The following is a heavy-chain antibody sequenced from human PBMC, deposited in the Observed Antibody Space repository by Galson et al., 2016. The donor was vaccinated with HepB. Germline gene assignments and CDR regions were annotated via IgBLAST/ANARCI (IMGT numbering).Heavy chain of an antibody. Sequence: SLRLSCAASGFTFSAYWMSWVRQAPGKGLEWVAIIKSDGSQKYYVDSVKGRFTISRDNAKNSLYLQMNSLRAEDTAVYYCARESGWSFDYWGQETLVTVSS. V-gene: IGHV3-7*01. CDR1: GFTFSAYW. J-gene: IGHJ4*02. CDR3: ARESGWSFDY. D-gene: IGHD6-19*01. CDR2: IKSDGSQK.